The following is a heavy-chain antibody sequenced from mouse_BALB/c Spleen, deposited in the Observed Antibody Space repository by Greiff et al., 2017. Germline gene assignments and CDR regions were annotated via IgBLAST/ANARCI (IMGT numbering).Heavy chain of an antibody. J-gene: IGHJ4*01. Sequence: EVNVVESGGGLVQPGGSRKLSCAASGFTFSSFGMHWVRQAPEKGLEWVAYISSGSSTIYYADTVKGRFTISRDNPKNTLFLQMTSLRSEDTAMYYCARSTYDYDVEYAMDYWGQGTSVTVSS. D-gene: IGHD2-4*01. V-gene: IGHV5-17*02. CDR3: ARSTYDYDVEYAMDY. CDR1: GFTFSSFG. CDR2: ISSGSSTI.